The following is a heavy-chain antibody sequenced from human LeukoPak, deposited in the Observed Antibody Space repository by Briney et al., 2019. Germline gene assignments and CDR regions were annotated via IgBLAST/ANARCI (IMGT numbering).Heavy chain of an antibody. V-gene: IGHV3-48*04. CDR2: ISSSSSTI. CDR1: GFTFSSYW. D-gene: IGHD1-26*01. J-gene: IGHJ4*02. CDR3: ASHSTHSG. Sequence: GGSLRLSCAASGFTFSSYWMSWVRQAPGKGLEWVSYISSSSSTIYYADSVKGRFTISRDNAKNSLYLQMNSQRAEDTAVYYCASHSTHSGWGQGTLVTVSS.